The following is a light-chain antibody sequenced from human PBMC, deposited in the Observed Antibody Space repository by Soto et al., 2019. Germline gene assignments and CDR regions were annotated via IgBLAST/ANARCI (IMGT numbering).Light chain of an antibody. CDR2: WAS. J-gene: IGKJ1*01. CDR3: QQYYSAPRT. V-gene: IGKV4-1*01. Sequence: DIVMTQSPDSLAVSLGERATINCRSSQSVLYNSNNKNYLTWYQQKPGQAPKLLIYWASTRESGVPDRFSGSGSGTDFTLTISSLQAEDVAVYYCQQYYSAPRTFGPGTKVEIK. CDR1: QSVLYNSNNKNY.